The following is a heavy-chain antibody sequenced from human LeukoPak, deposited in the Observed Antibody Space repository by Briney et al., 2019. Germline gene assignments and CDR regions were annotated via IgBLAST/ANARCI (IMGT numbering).Heavy chain of an antibody. V-gene: IGHV3-30*18. CDR1: GFTFSSYG. CDR3: AKRAGTGTTRYFDY. CDR2: ISYDGSNK. J-gene: IGHJ4*02. Sequence: QPGGSLRLSCAASGFTFSSYGMHWVRQAPGKGLEWVAVISYDGSNKYYADSVKGRFTISRDNSKNTLYLQMNSLRAEDTAVNYCAKRAGTGTTRYFDYWGQGTLVTVSS. D-gene: IGHD1-7*01.